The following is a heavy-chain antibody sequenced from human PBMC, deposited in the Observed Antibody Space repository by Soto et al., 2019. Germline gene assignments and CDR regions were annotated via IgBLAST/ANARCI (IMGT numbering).Heavy chain of an antibody. V-gene: IGHV3-30*18. CDR3: AKDRRYSGSYMDGFYHNGMDV. CDR1: GFSFSGYG. CDR2: ISYDGRNK. D-gene: IGHD1-26*01. J-gene: IGHJ6*02. Sequence: GGSLRLSCAASGFSFSGYGMYWVRQAPGKGLQWVTFISYDGRNKFYADSVKGRFSISRDNSKNTLYLQMNSLRDEDTALYYCAKDRRYSGSYMDGFYHNGMDVWGQGTTVTVSS.